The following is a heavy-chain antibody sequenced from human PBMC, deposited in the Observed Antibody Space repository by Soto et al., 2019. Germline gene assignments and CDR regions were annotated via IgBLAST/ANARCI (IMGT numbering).Heavy chain of an antibody. D-gene: IGHD6-6*01. V-gene: IGHV3-30*18. CDR3: AKKLHSSFTNYYYYGMDV. CDR2: ISYDGSNK. CDR1: GFTFSSYG. J-gene: IGHJ6*02. Sequence: QVQLVESGGGVVQPGRSLRLSCAASGFTFSSYGMHWVRQAPGKGLEWVAVISYDGSNKYYADSVKGRFTISRDNSKNTLYLQMNSLRAEDTAVYYCAKKLHSSFTNYYYYGMDVWGQGTTVTVSS.